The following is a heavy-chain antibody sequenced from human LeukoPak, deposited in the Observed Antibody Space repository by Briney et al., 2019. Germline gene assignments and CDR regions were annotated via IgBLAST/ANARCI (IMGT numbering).Heavy chain of an antibody. Sequence: NPSETLSLTCSVSGGSVSSTNNYWGWIRQPPGAGLEWIGSIYYSGNTYYNPSLKSRVTISINTSENQFSLNLRSVTAADTAVYYCAPLETTLLKSPGGYWGHGTLVTVSS. D-gene: IGHD4-23*01. CDR1: GGSVSSTNNY. CDR2: IYYSGNT. CDR3: APLETTLLKSPGGY. V-gene: IGHV4-39*07. J-gene: IGHJ4*01.